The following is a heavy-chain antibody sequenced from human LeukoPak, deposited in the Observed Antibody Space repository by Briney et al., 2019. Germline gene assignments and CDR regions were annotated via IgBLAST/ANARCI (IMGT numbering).Heavy chain of an antibody. CDR1: GGSISSYY. CDR3: ARAAWGMMATPTAFDI. V-gene: IGHV4-4*07. CDR2: IYTSGST. D-gene: IGHD5-24*01. Sequence: PSETLSLTCTVSGGSISSYYWSWIRQPAGKGLEWIGRIYTSGSTNYNPSLKSRVTMSVDTSKNQFSLKLSSVTAADTAVYYCARAAWGMMATPTAFDIWGQGTMVTVSS. J-gene: IGHJ3*02.